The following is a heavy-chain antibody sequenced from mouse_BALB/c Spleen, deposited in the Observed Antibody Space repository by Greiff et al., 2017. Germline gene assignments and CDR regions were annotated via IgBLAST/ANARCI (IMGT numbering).Heavy chain of an antibody. D-gene: IGHD1-3*01. CDR2: ISYSGST. Sequence: EVQLVESGPGLVKPSQSLSLTCTVTGYSITSDYAWNWIRQFPGNKLEWMGYISYSGSTSYNPSLKSRISITRDTSKNQFFLQLNSVTTEDTATYYCARKWAFFDYWGQGTTLTVSS. CDR3: ARKWAFFDY. J-gene: IGHJ2*01. CDR1: GYSITSDYA. V-gene: IGHV3-2*02.